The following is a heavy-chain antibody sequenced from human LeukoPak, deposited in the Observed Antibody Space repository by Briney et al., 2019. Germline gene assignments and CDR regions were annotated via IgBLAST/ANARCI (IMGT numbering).Heavy chain of an antibody. CDR3: ARGPTEIRGIIPYFYYMDV. J-gene: IGHJ6*03. CDR2: IYSGFTT. V-gene: IGHV3-66*01. Sequence: PGGSLRLSCAASGFAVTSKSMIWVRQAPGKGLECVSLIYSGFTTYYAESVKGRFTISRDNSKNTVYLQMNGLRAEDTAVYYCARGPTEIRGIIPYFYYMDVWGKGTAVTISS. D-gene: IGHD3-10*01. CDR1: GFAVTSKS.